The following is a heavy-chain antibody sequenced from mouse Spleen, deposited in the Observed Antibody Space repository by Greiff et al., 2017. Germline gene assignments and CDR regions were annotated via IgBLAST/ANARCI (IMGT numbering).Heavy chain of an antibody. Sequence: EVKVVESGPELVKPGASVKMSCKASGYTFTSYVMHWVKQKPGQGLEWIGYINPYNDGTKYNEKFKGKATLTSDKSSSTAYMELSSLTSEDSAVYYCARHGSSYGFDYWGQGTTLTVSS. J-gene: IGHJ2*01. V-gene: IGHV1-14*01. CDR1: GYTFTSYV. CDR2: INPYNDGT. D-gene: IGHD1-1*01. CDR3: ARHGSSYGFDY.